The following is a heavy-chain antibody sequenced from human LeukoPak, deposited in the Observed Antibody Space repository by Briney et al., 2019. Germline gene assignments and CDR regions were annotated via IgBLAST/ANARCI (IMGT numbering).Heavy chain of an antibody. V-gene: IGHV6-1*01. CDR2: TYYRSKWNN. D-gene: IGHD2-8*01. CDR3: ARSGVTFDY. CDR1: GDSVSSNSAA. J-gene: IGHJ4*02. Sequence: SQTLSLTCAISGDSVSSNSAAWNCIRQSPSRGLEWLGRTYYRSKWNNDYAVSVKSRITINPDTSKNQFSLQVNSVTPEDTAVYYCARSGVTFDYWGQGTLVTVSS.